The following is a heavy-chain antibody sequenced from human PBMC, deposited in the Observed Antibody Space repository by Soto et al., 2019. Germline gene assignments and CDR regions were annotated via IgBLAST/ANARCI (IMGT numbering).Heavy chain of an antibody. CDR3: AKPDSQSQTYYYYMDV. CDR1: GFTFSSYA. CDR2: ISGSGGST. Sequence: GESLKISCAASGFTFSSYAMSWVRQAPGKGLEWVSAISGSGGSTYYADSVKGRFTISRDNSKNTLYLQMNSLRAEDTAVYYCAKPDSQSQTYYYYMDVWGKGTTVTVSS. J-gene: IGHJ6*03. D-gene: IGHD5-18*01. V-gene: IGHV3-23*01.